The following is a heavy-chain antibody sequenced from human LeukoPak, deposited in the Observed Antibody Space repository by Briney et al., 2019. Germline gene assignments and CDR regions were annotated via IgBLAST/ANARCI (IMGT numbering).Heavy chain of an antibody. Sequence: GGSLRLSCAVSGLTFSSSWMDWVRQAPGKGLEWVASINPDGDKKYSADSVKGRFTISRDNAETSLYLQMNSLRVEDTAFYYCARDLAYSRLDYWGQGMLVTVSS. D-gene: IGHD5-18*01. CDR1: GLTFSSSW. V-gene: IGHV3-7*01. J-gene: IGHJ4*02. CDR3: ARDLAYSRLDY. CDR2: INPDGDKK.